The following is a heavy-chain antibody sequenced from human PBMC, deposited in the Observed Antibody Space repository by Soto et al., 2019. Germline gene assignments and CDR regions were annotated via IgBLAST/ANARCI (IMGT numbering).Heavy chain of an antibody. J-gene: IGHJ4*02. D-gene: IGHD6-19*01. CDR2: ISSSGSYS. CDR1: KFTFSDYY. Sequence: QVQLVESGGGLVKPGGSLTLSCAASKFTFSDYYMSWIRQAPGKGLEWISYISSSGSYSNYADSVRGRFTISRDNAKNSLYLQMNSLRVEDTAVYYCARSSGWYLAGIAYWGQGTLVTVSS. V-gene: IGHV3-11*05. CDR3: ARSSGWYLAGIAY.